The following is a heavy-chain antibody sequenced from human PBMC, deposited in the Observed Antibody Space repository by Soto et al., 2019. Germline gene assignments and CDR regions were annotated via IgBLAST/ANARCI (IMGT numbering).Heavy chain of an antibody. Sequence: PGGSLRLSCAASGFPFSSYCMHWVRQVPGKGLVWVSRINTDGSSTSYANSVKGRFTISRDNAKNTLYLQMNSLRAEDTAVYYCASTLISPAPFDNWGQGTLVTVSS. V-gene: IGHV3-74*01. CDR1: GFPFSSYC. J-gene: IGHJ4*02. D-gene: IGHD2-8*01. CDR2: INTDGSST. CDR3: ASTLISPAPFDN.